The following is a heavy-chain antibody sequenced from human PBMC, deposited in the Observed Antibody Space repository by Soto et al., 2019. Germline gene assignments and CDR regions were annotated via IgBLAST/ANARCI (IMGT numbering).Heavy chain of an antibody. Sequence: SVKVSCKASGFTFTSSAVQWVRQARGQRLEWIGWIVVGSGNTNYVQKFQERVTITRDMSTSTAYMELSSLRSEDTAVYYCAGDLLIAAGTAFDIWGQGTMVTVSS. V-gene: IGHV1-58*01. CDR1: GFTFTSSA. CDR2: IVVGSGNT. CDR3: AGDLLIAAGTAFDI. J-gene: IGHJ3*02. D-gene: IGHD6-13*01.